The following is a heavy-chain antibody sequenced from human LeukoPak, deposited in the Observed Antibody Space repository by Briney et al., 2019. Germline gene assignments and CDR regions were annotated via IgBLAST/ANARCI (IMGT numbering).Heavy chain of an antibody. V-gene: IGHV1-18*01. Sequence: ASVKVSGKASGYTSTSYGISWVRQAPGQGLEWMGWISAYNGNTNYAQKLQGRVTMTTDTSTSTAYMELRSLRSDDTAVYYCASQLSEWLANDYWGQGTLVTVSS. J-gene: IGHJ4*02. CDR2: ISAYNGNT. D-gene: IGHD6-19*01. CDR1: GYTSTSYG. CDR3: ASQLSEWLANDY.